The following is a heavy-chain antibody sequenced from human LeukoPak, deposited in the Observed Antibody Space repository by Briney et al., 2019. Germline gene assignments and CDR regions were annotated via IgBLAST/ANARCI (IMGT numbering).Heavy chain of an antibody. V-gene: IGHV3-23*01. CDR3: ARDGGYGSGSTDY. Sequence: GGSLRLSCAASGFTFSSYAMSWVRQAPGKGLEWVSAISGSGGSTYYADSVKGRFTISRDNSKNTLYLQMNSLRAEDTAVYYCARDGGYGSGSTDYWGQGTLVTVSS. CDR1: GFTFSSYA. CDR2: ISGSGGST. D-gene: IGHD3-10*01. J-gene: IGHJ4*02.